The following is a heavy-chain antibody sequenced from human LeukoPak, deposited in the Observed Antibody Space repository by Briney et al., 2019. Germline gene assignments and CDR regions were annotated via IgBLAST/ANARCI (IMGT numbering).Heavy chain of an antibody. CDR3: AREYKAYDYVWGTYRYFDY. CDR2: ISAYNGNT. Sequence: ASVNVSCKASGYTFTSYGISWVRQAPGQGLEWMGWISAYNGNTNYAQNLQGRVTMTTDISTSTAYMELRSLRSDDTAVYYCAREYKAYDYVWGTYRYFDYWGQGTLVTVSS. J-gene: IGHJ4*02. D-gene: IGHD3-16*02. V-gene: IGHV1-18*01. CDR1: GYTFTSYG.